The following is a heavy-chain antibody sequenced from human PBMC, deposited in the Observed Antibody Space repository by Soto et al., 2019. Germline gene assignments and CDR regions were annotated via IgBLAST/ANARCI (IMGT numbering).Heavy chain of an antibody. CDR2: IYYSGST. CDR1: GGSISSYY. V-gene: IGHV4-59*08. J-gene: IGHJ4*02. CDR3: ARRLYSGYDFTHFDY. D-gene: IGHD5-12*01. Sequence: QVQLQESGPGLVKPSETLSLTCTVSGGSISSYYWSWIRQPPGKGLEWIGYIYYSGSTNYNPSLKSRVTISVDTSKNQFSLKLRSVTAADTAVYYCARRLYSGYDFTHFDYWGQGTLVTVSS.